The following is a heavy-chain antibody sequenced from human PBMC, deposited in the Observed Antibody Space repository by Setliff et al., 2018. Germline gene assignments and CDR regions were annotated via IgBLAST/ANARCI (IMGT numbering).Heavy chain of an antibody. Sequence: GASVKVSCKASGYTFTSYDINWVRQAPGQGLEWMGGIIPIFGTANYAQKFQGRVTMTRNTSISTAYMDLSSLRFEDTAVYYCARAQSWSGGPYYFDNWGQGTLVTVSS. CDR1: GYTFTSYD. CDR3: ARAQSWSGGPYYFDN. D-gene: IGHD3-3*01. V-gene: IGHV1-8*02. CDR2: IIPIFGTA. J-gene: IGHJ4*02.